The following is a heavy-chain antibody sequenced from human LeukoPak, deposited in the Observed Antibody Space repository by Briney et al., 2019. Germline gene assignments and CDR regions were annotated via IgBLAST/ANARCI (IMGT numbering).Heavy chain of an antibody. J-gene: IGHJ5*02. V-gene: IGHV5-51*01. Sequence: GESLKISCKGSGYSFTSYWIGWVRQMPGEGLEWMGIIYPGDSDTRYSPSFQGQVTISADKSISTAYLQRSSLKASDTAMYYCARRLIRGYNWFDPWGQGTLVTVSS. CDR1: GYSFTSYW. CDR2: IYPGDSDT. D-gene: IGHD4-23*01. CDR3: ARRLIRGYNWFDP.